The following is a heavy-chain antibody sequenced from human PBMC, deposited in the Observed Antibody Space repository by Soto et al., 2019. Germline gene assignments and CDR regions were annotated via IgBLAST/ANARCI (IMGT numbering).Heavy chain of an antibody. J-gene: IGHJ4*02. Sequence: EVHLLESGGGLVQTGESLRRSCLTSGLAFSSSAMTWVRQAPGKGLDWVSAITESGDGTFYADSVKGRFTISRDNSKNTLFLHMNSLTIEDTALYYCATSIGALNEYWGQGILVTVSS. CDR3: ATSIGALNEY. CDR2: ITESGDGT. V-gene: IGHV3-23*01. CDR1: GLAFSSSA. D-gene: IGHD3-16*01.